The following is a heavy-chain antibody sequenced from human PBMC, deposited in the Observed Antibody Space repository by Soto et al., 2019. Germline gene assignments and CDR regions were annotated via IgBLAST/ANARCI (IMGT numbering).Heavy chain of an antibody. CDR2: IKSKSDGGTI. CDR3: TTKNGYVAPTEY. D-gene: IGHD3-16*01. CDR1: GITFSNAW. Sequence: EVQLVESGGGLVKPGGSLRLSCVGSGITFSNAWMTWVRQAPGKGLELIGQIKSKSDGGTIEYAAPMQGRFTISRDDSKNTLYMQMNSLMPEDAAVYYCTTKNGYVAPTEYWGQGSLVSVSP. V-gene: IGHV3-15*01. J-gene: IGHJ4*02.